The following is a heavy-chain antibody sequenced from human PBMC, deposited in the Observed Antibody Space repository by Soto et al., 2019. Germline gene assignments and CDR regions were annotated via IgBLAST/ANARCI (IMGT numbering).Heavy chain of an antibody. J-gene: IGHJ6*02. Sequence: GASVKVSCKASGGAFNNYAIYWVRQAPGQGLEWLGTIVPVFPSVYYAPRFQGRLTITADGSTDTVFMMLTSLKSEDTAVYYCAREMPSTAPAYFYYVFNVWGQGTSVTVS. CDR2: IVPVFPSV. CDR1: GGAFNNYA. CDR3: AREMPSTAPAYFYYVFNV. D-gene: IGHD3-16*01. V-gene: IGHV1-69*13.